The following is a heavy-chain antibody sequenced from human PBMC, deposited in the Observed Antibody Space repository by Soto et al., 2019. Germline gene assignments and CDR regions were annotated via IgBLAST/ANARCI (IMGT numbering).Heavy chain of an antibody. V-gene: IGHV1-69*04. CDR3: ANRGYSYGFVIY. CDR2: IIPMLGIA. J-gene: IGHJ4*02. CDR1: GYTFTTFG. Sequence: SVKVSCKASGYTFTTFGISWVRQAPGQGREWMGRIIPMLGIANYAQKFQGRVTITADKSTSTAYMELSSLRSEDTAVYYCANRGYSYGFVIYWGQGTLVTVSS. D-gene: IGHD5-18*01.